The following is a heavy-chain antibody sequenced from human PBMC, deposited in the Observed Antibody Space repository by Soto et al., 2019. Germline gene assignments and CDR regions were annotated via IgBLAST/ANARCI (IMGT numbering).Heavy chain of an antibody. V-gene: IGHV3-66*04. CDR2: IYSGGST. CDR1: GFTVSSNY. Sequence: GGSLRLSCAASGFTVSSNYMSWVRQAPGKGLEWVSVIYSGGSTYYADSVKGRFTISRDNSKNTLYLQMNSLRAEDTAVYYCATLIVVVPAAPDAFDIWGQGTMVTVSS. CDR3: ATLIVVVPAAPDAFDI. D-gene: IGHD2-2*01. J-gene: IGHJ3*02.